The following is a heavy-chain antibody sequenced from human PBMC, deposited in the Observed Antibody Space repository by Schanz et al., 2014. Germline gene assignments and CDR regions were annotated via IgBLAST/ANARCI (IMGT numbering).Heavy chain of an antibody. V-gene: IGHV3-21*01. J-gene: IGHJ4*02. Sequence: EVQLVASGGGLVQPGGSLRLSCAASGFNFSSYSLNWVRQAPGKGLEWVSSISCGTSYIYYAEAVKGRFTISRDNAKNSLYLQMNSLRAEDTAVYYCARSRSGFYFDYWGQGTLVTVSS. CDR1: GFNFSSYS. CDR3: ARSRSGFYFDY. CDR2: ISCGTSYI. D-gene: IGHD1-26*01.